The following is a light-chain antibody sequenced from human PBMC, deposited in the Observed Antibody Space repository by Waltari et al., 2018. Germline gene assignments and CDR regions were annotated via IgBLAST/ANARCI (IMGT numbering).Light chain of an antibody. CDR2: SAS. J-gene: IGKJ1*01. Sequence: DIQMTQSPSSLSAVVGDRITISCRASQNIDTYLNWYQSKPGKVPELLISSASSLQSGVPSRFSGSGSGTDFSLTVSSLQPEDFATYFCQQSYTNPPTFGPGTKVEIK. V-gene: IGKV1-39*01. CDR3: QQSYTNPPT. CDR1: QNIDTY.